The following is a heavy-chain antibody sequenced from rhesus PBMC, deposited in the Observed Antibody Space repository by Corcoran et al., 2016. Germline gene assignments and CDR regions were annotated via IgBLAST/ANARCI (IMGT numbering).Heavy chain of an antibody. CDR3: ARSYGSSPSAEYFEF. D-gene: IGHD4-29*01. CDR1: GGSVSSSNW. J-gene: IGHJ1*01. Sequence: QVQLQESGPGLVKPSETLSLTCAVSGGSVSSSNWWSWIRQPPGKGLEWIGFISGSSGSTYYNPSLKSRVTISTDTSKNQFSLKLSSAADTAVYYCARSYGSSPSAEYFEFWGQCALVTVSS. CDR2: ISGSSGST. V-gene: IGHV4-65*01.